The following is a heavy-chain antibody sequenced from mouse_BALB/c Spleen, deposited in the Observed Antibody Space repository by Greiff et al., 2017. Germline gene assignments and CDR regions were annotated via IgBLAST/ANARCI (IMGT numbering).Heavy chain of an antibody. Sequence: VQLKQSGPELVKPGASVKISCKASGYSFTGYFMNWVKQSHGKSLEWIGRINPYNGDTFYNQKFKGKATLTVDKSSSTAHMELLSLTSEDSAVYYCGRGYGISKVLFDYWGQGTSLTVSS. J-gene: IGHJ2*02. CDR3: GRGYGISKVLFDY. CDR2: INPYNGDT. V-gene: IGHV1-37*01. CDR1: GYSFTGYF. D-gene: IGHD1-1*01.